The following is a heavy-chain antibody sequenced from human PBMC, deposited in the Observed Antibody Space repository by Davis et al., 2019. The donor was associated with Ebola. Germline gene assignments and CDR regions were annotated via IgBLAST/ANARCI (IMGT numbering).Heavy chain of an antibody. CDR2: ISSSSSTI. CDR3: ARVGRHIRYGMDV. J-gene: IGHJ6*02. Sequence: GESLKISCAASGFTFSSYSMNWVRQAPGKGLEWVSYISSSSSTIYYADSVKGRFTISRDNAKNSLYLQMNSLRAEDTAVYYCARVGRHIRYGMDVWGQGTTVTVSS. D-gene: IGHD1-1*01. V-gene: IGHV3-48*04. CDR1: GFTFSSYS.